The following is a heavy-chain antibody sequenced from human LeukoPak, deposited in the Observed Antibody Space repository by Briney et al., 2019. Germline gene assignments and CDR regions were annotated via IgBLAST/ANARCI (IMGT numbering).Heavy chain of an antibody. J-gene: IGHJ3*02. CDR2: INEDGSTT. CDR3: AKALSSSWFFDI. D-gene: IGHD6-13*01. V-gene: IGHV3-74*01. CDR1: GFTFSSNW. Sequence: GGSLRLSCAASGFTFSSNWMHWVRQAPGKGLVWVSRINEDGSTTNYADSVKGRSTIFRDNSKNTLYLQMNSLRAEDTAVYYCAKALSSSWFFDIWGQGTMVTVSS.